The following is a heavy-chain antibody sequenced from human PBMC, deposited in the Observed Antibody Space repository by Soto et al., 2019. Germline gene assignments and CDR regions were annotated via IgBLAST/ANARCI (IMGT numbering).Heavy chain of an antibody. D-gene: IGHD3-22*01. Sequence: ASVKVSCKTSGYTFSAYYMHWVRQAPGQGLEWMGWINPKSGGTLYAQKFQGRVTMTRDTSISTAYMELSRLRSDDTAVYYCARGGTFACDTSGYSVYWGQGTLVTVS. CDR1: GYTFSAYY. V-gene: IGHV1-2*02. J-gene: IGHJ4*02. CDR2: INPKSGGT. CDR3: ARGGTFACDTSGYSVY.